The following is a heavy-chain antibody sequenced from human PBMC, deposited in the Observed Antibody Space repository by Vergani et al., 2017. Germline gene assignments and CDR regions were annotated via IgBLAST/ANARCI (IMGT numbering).Heavy chain of an antibody. J-gene: IGHJ5*02. CDR1: GYSFTIYW. Sequence: EVQLVPSGAEVKKSGESLKISCKGSGYSFTIYWIGWVRQMPGKGLEWMGIIYPGDSDTRYSPSFQGQVTISADKSISTAYLQWSSLKASDTAMYYCARRALGGGSLYNWFDPWGQGTLVTVSS. CDR3: ARRALGGGSLYNWFDP. V-gene: IGHV5-51*01. CDR2: IYPGDSDT. D-gene: IGHD4-23*01.